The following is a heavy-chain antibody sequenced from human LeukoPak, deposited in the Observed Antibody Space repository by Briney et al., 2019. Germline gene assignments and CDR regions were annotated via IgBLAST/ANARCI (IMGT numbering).Heavy chain of an antibody. D-gene: IGHD2-2*01. CDR2: ISAGSRHI. J-gene: IGHJ4*02. Sequence: SGGSLRLSCEASGFTFSIYTMNWVSQAPGKGLEWVPIISAGSRHIYYADSVRGRFTISRDDAKNSLYLQMNTLRAEDTAVYYCARDRNDMRYCSTSSCSSDSWGQGTLVTVSS. CDR1: GFTFSIYT. CDR3: ARDRNDMRYCSTSSCSSDS. V-gene: IGHV3-21*01.